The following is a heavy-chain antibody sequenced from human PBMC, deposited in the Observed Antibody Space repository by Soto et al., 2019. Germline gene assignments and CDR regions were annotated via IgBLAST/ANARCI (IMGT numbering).Heavy chain of an antibody. Sequence: ASVKVSCQASGFTFTSSAVQWVRQAPGQPLEWLGWISLYSDGTSYAQKFRGRVSMTTDTSTTTAYMELRSLRSDDTAVYYCARVVPGAEAWFGPWGQGTLVTVSS. J-gene: IGHJ5*02. CDR1: GFTFTSSA. CDR2: ISLYSDGT. V-gene: IGHV1-18*01. CDR3: ARVVPGAEAWFGP.